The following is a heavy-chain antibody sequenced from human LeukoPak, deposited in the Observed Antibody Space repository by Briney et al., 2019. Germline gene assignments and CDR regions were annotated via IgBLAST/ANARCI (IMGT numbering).Heavy chain of an antibody. V-gene: IGHV4-59*01. D-gene: IGHD2-15*01. CDR1: GCSISSYY. Sequence: PSETLSLTCTVSGCSISSYYWRCIRQPPARGMEWIGCIYYSGSNNYNPSLKSRGTISVDTSKSQFSLKLSSVTAADTAVYYCARVPPYCSGGSCYLDYWGQGTLVTVSS. J-gene: IGHJ4*02. CDR2: IYYSGSN. CDR3: ARVPPYCSGGSCYLDY.